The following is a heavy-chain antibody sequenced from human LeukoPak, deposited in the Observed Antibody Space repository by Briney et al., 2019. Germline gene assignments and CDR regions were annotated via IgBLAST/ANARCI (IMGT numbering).Heavy chain of an antibody. V-gene: IGHV1-2*02. D-gene: IGHD1-26*01. CDR2: INPNSGGT. CDR3: ARDWGELRYFDY. J-gene: IGHJ4*02. Sequence: ASVTVSCKASGYTFTGYYMHWVRQAPGQGREWMGWINPNSGGTNYAQKFQGRVTMTRDTSISTAYMELSRLRSDDTAVYYCARDWGELRYFDYWGQGTLVTVSS. CDR1: GYTFTGYY.